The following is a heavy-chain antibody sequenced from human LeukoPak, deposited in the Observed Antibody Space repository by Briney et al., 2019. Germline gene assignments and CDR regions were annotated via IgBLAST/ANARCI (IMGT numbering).Heavy chain of an antibody. CDR3: ARYWGPYDNSGAYFDY. Sequence: SETLSLTCTVSGDSLSSTSYYWVWLRQPPGKGLKWLPTIHYAGSTYYNPSLKSRVTISVDTSKNQFSLKLSSVTAADTAMYYCARYWGPYDNSGAYFDYWGQGTLVTVSS. J-gene: IGHJ4*02. V-gene: IGHV4-39*01. CDR2: IHYAGST. CDR1: GDSLSSTSYY. D-gene: IGHD3-22*01.